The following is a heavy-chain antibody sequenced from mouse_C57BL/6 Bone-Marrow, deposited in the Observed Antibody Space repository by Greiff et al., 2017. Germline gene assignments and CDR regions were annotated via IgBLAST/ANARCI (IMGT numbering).Heavy chain of an antibody. V-gene: IGHV7-1*01. J-gene: IGHJ2*01. CDR2: RRNKANDYTT. D-gene: IGHD2-5*01. CDR1: GFTFSDFY. CDR3: ARDAGSNYGYFDY. Sequence: EVNVVESGGGLVQSGRSLRLSCATSGFTFSDFYMEWVRQAPGKGLEWIAARRNKANDYTTEYSASVKGRFIVSRDTSQSILYLQMNALRAEDTAIYYCARDAGSNYGYFDYWGQGTTLTVSS.